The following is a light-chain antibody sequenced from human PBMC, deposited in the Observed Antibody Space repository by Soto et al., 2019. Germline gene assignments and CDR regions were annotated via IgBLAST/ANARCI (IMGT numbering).Light chain of an antibody. Sequence: DIQLTQSPSFLSASVGDRVTITCRASQAISTFLAWYQHKPGIAPKLLIYAASTFQDGVPSRFSGSGSGSEFTLTISNLQPGDLGSYYCQQFNSYPYTFGQGTKLEI. CDR1: QAISTF. V-gene: IGKV1-9*01. J-gene: IGKJ2*01. CDR3: QQFNSYPYT. CDR2: AAS.